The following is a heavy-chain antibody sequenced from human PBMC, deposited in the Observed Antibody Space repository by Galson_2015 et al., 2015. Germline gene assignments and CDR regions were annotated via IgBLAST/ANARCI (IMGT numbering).Heavy chain of an antibody. CDR3: AKDVAIGYVTQKGWYFDL. D-gene: IGHD1-1*01. Sequence: SLRLSCAASGFTFSSYAMNWVRQPPGKGLEWVSGISGSGGTRYYADSVKGRFTISRDNSKNTLYLQMNRLRADDTAVYYCAKDVAIGYVTQKGWYFDLWGRCTLVTVSS. CDR2: ISGSGGTR. V-gene: IGHV3-23*01. CDR1: GFTFSSYA. J-gene: IGHJ2*01.